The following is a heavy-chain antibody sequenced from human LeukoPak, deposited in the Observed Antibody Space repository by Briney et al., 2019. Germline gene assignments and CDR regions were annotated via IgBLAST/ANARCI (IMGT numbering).Heavy chain of an antibody. CDR2: ISAYNGYT. Sequence: GASVKVSCKASGYTFTSYGISWVRQAPGQGLEWMGWISAYNGYTNYAQELQGRVTMTTDTSTSTAYMELRSLRSDDTAMYYCARAAAAAAGTRYFQHWGQGTLVTVSS. CDR3: ARAAAAAAGTRYFQH. D-gene: IGHD6-13*01. V-gene: IGHV1-18*01. J-gene: IGHJ1*01. CDR1: GYTFTSYG.